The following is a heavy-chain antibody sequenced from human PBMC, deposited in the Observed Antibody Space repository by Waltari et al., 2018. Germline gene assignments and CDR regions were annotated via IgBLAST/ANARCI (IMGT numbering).Heavy chain of an antibody. CDR2: VRNDGGSK. CDR1: GLHFGLYD. J-gene: IGHJ4*02. V-gene: IGHV3-30*02. Sequence: QVQLVESGGGVVQAGGSLRLPCAASGLHFGLYDMQWVRQAPGKGLEWLSFVRNDGGSKYFADSVKGRFTISRDNSKNTVFLQLNSLRPEDTGLYYCVKGGTSFDYWGQGARVTVTS. CDR3: VKGGTSFDY. D-gene: IGHD1-26*01.